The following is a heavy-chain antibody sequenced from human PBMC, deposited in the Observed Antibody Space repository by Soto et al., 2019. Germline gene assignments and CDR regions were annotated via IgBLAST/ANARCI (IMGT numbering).Heavy chain of an antibody. D-gene: IGHD2-15*01. Sequence: LSLTCTVSGGSISSGGYYWSWIRQHPGKGLEWIGYIYYSGSTYYNPSLKSRVTISVDTSKNQFSLKLSSVTAADTAVYYCARDGQGGYCSGGSCYGYNWFDPWGQRTLVTVSS. V-gene: IGHV4-31*03. CDR2: IYYSGST. CDR1: GGSISSGGYY. J-gene: IGHJ5*02. CDR3: ARDGQGGYCSGGSCYGYNWFDP.